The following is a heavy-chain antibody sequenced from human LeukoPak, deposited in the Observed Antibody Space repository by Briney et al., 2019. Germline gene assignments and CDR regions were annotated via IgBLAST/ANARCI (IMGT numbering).Heavy chain of an antibody. CDR1: GGTFSSYA. Sequence: SVKVSCKASGGTFSSYAISWVRQAPGQGLEWMGGIIPIFGTANYAQKFQGRVTITADKSTSTAYMELSSLGSEDTAVYYCARGYDSSGYYYFDYWGQGTLVTVSS. CDR3: ARGYDSSGYYYFDY. V-gene: IGHV1-69*06. CDR2: IIPIFGTA. J-gene: IGHJ4*02. D-gene: IGHD3-22*01.